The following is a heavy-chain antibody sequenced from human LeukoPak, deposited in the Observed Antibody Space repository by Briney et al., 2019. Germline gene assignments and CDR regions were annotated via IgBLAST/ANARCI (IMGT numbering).Heavy chain of an antibody. CDR2: VSSDGSRT. J-gene: IGHJ4*02. Sequence: PGGSLRLSCAASGVSFSTTWMHWVRQAPGKGLMWVSHVSSDGSRTYADSVKGRFTVSRDNNKDMVYLQTSSLRAEDTAVYYCATDGAYGLTHWGQGTLVTVSS. CDR3: ATDGAYGLTH. D-gene: IGHD3-16*01. CDR1: GVSFSTTW. V-gene: IGHV3-74*01.